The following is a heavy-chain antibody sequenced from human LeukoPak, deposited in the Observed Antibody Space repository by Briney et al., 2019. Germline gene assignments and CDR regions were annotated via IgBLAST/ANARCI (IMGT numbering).Heavy chain of an antibody. J-gene: IGHJ5*02. CDR1: GYTFTGYY. V-gene: IGHV1-2*02. Sequence: ASVKVSCKASGYTFTGYYMHWVRQAPGHGLGWMGWINPNSGGTNYAQKFQGRVTMTRDTSISTAYMELSRLRSDDTAVYYCARDLGYCSSTSCRNWFDPWGQEPWSPSPQ. D-gene: IGHD2-2*03. CDR3: ARDLGYCSSTSCRNWFDP. CDR2: INPNSGGT.